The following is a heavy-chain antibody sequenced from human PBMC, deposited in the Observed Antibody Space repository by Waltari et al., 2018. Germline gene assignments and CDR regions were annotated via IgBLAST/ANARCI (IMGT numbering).Heavy chain of an antibody. V-gene: IGHV4-39*01. CDR2: IHSSWTH. D-gene: IGHD3-10*01. CDR1: GDSIKTDTYY. Sequence: QVQLQESGPGMLRPSETLSLTCTVSGDSIKTDTYYWGWIRQCPGKGLECLGTIHSSWTHEVPASLGPRVTISVDTFNNRFSLNLRSATAADTAVYFCARLVWFGAWIDNWGQGSLVTVSS. CDR3: ARLVWFGAWIDN. J-gene: IGHJ4*02.